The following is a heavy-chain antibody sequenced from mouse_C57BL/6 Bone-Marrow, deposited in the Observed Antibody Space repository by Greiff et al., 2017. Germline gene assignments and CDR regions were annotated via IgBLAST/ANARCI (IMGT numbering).Heavy chain of an antibody. V-gene: IGHV1-55*01. D-gene: IGHD1-1*01. CDR2: IYPGSGST. CDR3: AREVYYGSSVFDD. Sequence: VQLQQPGAELVKPGASVKMSCKASGYTFTSYWITWVKQRPGQGLEWIGDIYPGSGSTNYNEKFQGKATLTVDTSSSTAYMQLRSLTSEDSAVYYCAREVYYGSSVFDDWGKGTTLTVSS. CDR1: GYTFTSYW. J-gene: IGHJ2*01.